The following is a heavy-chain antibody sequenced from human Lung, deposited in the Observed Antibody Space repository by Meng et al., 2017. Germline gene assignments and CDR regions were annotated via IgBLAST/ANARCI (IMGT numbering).Heavy chain of an antibody. J-gene: IGHJ4*02. CDR2: IHHSGST. Sequence: QVQLQESAPGLVKPSGTLSLTCAVSGASIDTDNWWTWVRQSPGKGLEWIGEIHHSGSTNYNPSLKSRVILSVDKSKNQFSLKVNSVTAADTAVYYCARGYYSDSHWGQGTLVTVSS. CDR3: ARGYYSDSH. CDR1: GASIDTDNW. V-gene: IGHV4-4*02. D-gene: IGHD3-22*01.